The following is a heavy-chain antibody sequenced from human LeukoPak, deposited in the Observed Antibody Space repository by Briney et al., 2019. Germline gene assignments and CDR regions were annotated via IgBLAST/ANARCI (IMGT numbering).Heavy chain of an antibody. D-gene: IGHD3-9*01. V-gene: IGHV3-23*01. J-gene: IGHJ4*02. Sequence: GGSLRLSCVASGFTFSSYAMSWLRQAPGKGLEWVSAVTGGGGSTYYADSVKGRFTISGDNSRNTLFLHMSSLRAEDTAVYYCAKLGDIFSGYYTYYFDYWGQGTLVTVSS. CDR2: VTGGGGST. CDR1: GFTFSSYA. CDR3: AKLGDIFSGYYTYYFDY.